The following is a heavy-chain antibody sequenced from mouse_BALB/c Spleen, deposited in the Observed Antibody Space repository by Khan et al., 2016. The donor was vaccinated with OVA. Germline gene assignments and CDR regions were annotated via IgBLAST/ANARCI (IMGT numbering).Heavy chain of an antibody. D-gene: IGHD1-1*01. CDR3: ARIYGGDFDY. CDR1: GYSITSDYA. V-gene: IGHV3-2*02. CDR2: ISYSGNT. Sequence: VQLQQSGHGLVKPSQSLSLTCTVTGYSITSDYAWNWIRQFPGNKLEWMGHISYSGNTKYNPSLKSRISITRDTSKNQFFLQLNSVTTEDTATYYCARIYGGDFDYWGQGTTLTVSS. J-gene: IGHJ2*01.